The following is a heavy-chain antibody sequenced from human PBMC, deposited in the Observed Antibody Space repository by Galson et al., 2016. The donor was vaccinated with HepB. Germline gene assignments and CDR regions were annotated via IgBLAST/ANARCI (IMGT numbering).Heavy chain of an antibody. V-gene: IGHV3-33*01. CDR2: ISYDGINK. D-gene: IGHD1-26*01. CDR3: AREIVIRDY. CDR1: GFTFITYA. J-gene: IGHJ4*02. Sequence: SLRLSCAASGFTFITYAMHWVRQAPGKGLEWVAVISYDGINKYYADSVKGRFTISRDNSNNTLFLQRNSLRAEDTAMYYCAREIVIRDYWGQGTLVTVSS.